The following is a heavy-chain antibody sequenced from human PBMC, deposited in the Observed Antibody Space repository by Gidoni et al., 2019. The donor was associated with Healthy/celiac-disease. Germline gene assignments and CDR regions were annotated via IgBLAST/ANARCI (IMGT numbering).Heavy chain of an antibody. Sequence: QLQLQESGPGLVKPSETLSLTCTVSGGSISSSSYYWGWIRQPPGKGLEWIGSIYYSGSTYYNPSLKSRVTISVDTSKNQFSLKLSSVTAADTAVYYCARMTVTTDIDYRGQGTLVTVSS. J-gene: IGHJ4*02. CDR2: IYYSGST. CDR1: GGSISSSSYY. CDR3: ARMTVTTDIDY. D-gene: IGHD4-17*01. V-gene: IGHV4-39*01.